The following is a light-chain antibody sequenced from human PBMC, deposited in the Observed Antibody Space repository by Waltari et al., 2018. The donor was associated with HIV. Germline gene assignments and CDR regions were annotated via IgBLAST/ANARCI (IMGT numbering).Light chain of an antibody. CDR3: QQRSRWPRT. CDR1: QSVGTY. CDR2: EAS. J-gene: IGKJ1*01. Sequence: EIVLTQSPATLSLSPGERATLPCRASQSVGTYLGWDQQKPGQAPRLRIYEASNRASGVPGRFSASGSGTDFTLTISNLEPEDFAGYYCQQRSRWPRTFGQGTKVEI. V-gene: IGKV3-11*01.